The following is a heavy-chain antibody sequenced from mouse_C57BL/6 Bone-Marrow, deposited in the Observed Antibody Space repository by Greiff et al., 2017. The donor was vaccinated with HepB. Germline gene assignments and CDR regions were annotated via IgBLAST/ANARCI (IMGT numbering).Heavy chain of an antibody. V-gene: IGHV5-4*01. J-gene: IGHJ3*01. CDR3: ARYGAYYGSSYPRWFAY. D-gene: IGHD1-1*01. CDR1: GFTFSSYA. CDR2: ISDGGSYT. Sequence: EVQLVESGGGLVKPGGSLKLSCAASGFTFSSYAMSWVRQTPEKRLEWVATISDGGSYTYYPDNVKGRFTISRDNAKNNLYLQMSHLKSEDTAMYYCARYGAYYGSSYPRWFAYWGQGTLVTVSA.